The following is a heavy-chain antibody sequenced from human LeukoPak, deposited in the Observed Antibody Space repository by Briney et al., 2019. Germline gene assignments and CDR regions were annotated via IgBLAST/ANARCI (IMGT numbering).Heavy chain of an antibody. CDR1: GYTFSTYW. CDR2: INPGDSDT. Sequence: GESLQISCQCSGYTFSTYWIGWVRQMPGKGLEWMAIINPGDSDTRYSPSFQGQVTISADKSISAACLQWSSLKASDTAVYYCARTSHSSSWSNQKVFDYWGQGTPVTVSS. V-gene: IGHV5-51*01. J-gene: IGHJ4*02. CDR3: ARTSHSSSWSNQKVFDY. D-gene: IGHD6-13*01.